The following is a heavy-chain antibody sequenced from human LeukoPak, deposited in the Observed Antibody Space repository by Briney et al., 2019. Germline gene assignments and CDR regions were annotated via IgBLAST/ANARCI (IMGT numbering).Heavy chain of an antibody. CDR2: ISGSGGST. CDR3: AKDGDPIVVVPAAIVDV. Sequence: GGSLRLSCAASGFTFSSYAMSWVRQAPGKGLEWVSAISGSGGSTYYADSEKGRFTISRDNSKNTLYLQMNSLRAEDTAVYYCAKDGDPIVVVPAAIVDVWGKGTTVTVSS. J-gene: IGHJ6*04. V-gene: IGHV3-23*01. D-gene: IGHD2-2*02. CDR1: GFTFSSYA.